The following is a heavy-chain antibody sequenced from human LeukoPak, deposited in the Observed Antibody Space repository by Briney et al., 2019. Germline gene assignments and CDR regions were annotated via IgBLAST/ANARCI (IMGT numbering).Heavy chain of an antibody. Sequence: NPSETLSLTCAVYGGSFSGYYWSWIRQPPGKGLEWIGEINQSGTTNYNPSLKSRVTISIDTSKNQFSLKLSSVTAADTAVYYCASSRGYSSSLWYYYMDVWAKGTTVTVSS. J-gene: IGHJ6*03. V-gene: IGHV4-34*01. D-gene: IGHD6-13*01. CDR2: INQSGTT. CDR3: ASSRGYSSSLWYYYMDV. CDR1: GGSFSGYY.